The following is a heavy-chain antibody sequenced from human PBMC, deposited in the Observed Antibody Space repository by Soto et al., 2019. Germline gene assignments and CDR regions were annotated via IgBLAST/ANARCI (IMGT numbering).Heavy chain of an antibody. V-gene: IGHV5-10-1*01. CDR2: IDPSDSYT. J-gene: IGHJ6*02. CDR1: GYSFTSYW. D-gene: IGHD3-22*01. Sequence: GESLKISCKGSGYSFTSYWISWVRQMPWKGLEWMGRIDPSDSYTNYSPSFQGHVTISADKSISTAYLQWSSLKASDTAMYYCARHNYYDSISLGMDVWGQGTTVTVSS. CDR3: ARHNYYDSISLGMDV.